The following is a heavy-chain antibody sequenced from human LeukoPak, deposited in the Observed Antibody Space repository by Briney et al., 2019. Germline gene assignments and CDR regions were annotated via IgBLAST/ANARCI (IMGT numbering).Heavy chain of an antibody. V-gene: IGHV1-18*01. CDR3: ARSSMVRGGSAVDY. J-gene: IGHJ4*02. D-gene: IGHD3-10*01. CDR1: GYTFTSYD. CDR2: ISAYNGNT. Sequence: ASVKVSCKASGYTFTSYDINWVRQAPGQGLEWMGWISAYNGNTNYAQKLQGRVTMTTDTSTSTAYMELRSLRSDDTAVYYCARSSMVRGGSAVDYWGQGTLVTVSS.